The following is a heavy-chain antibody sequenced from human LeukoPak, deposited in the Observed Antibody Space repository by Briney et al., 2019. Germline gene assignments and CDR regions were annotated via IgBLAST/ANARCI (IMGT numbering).Heavy chain of an antibody. D-gene: IGHD4-23*01. J-gene: IGHJ4*02. Sequence: SETLSLTCTVSGGSIRSSSYYWGWIRQPPGKGLEWIGSIYYSGSTYYNPSLKSRVTISVDTSKNQFSLKLSSVTAADTAVYYCARRDYGGNFPFDYWGQGTLVTVSS. V-gene: IGHV4-39*01. CDR1: GGSIRSSSYY. CDR2: IYYSGST. CDR3: ARRDYGGNFPFDY.